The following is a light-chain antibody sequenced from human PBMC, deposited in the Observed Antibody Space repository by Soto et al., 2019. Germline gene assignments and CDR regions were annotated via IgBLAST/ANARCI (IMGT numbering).Light chain of an antibody. V-gene: IGLV2-8*01. CDR2: EVS. J-gene: IGLJ3*02. CDR3: TSYAGSNNLV. Sequence: QSVLTQPPSASGSPGQSVTICCTGTSSDIGGYNYVSWYQQHPGKAPKLIIYEVSKRPSGVPDRFSGSKSGNTASLTVSGLQAEDEADYYCTSYAGSNNLVFAGGTKLTVL. CDR1: SSDIGGYNY.